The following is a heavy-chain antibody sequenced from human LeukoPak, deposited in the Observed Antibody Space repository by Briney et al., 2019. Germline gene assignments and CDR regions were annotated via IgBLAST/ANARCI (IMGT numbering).Heavy chain of an antibody. V-gene: IGHV4-30-2*01. CDR2: TYHSGST. Sequence: SETLSLTCTVSGGSISSGGYYWSWIRQPPGKGLEWIGYTYHSGSTYYNPSLKSRVTISVDRSKNQFFLKLSSVTAADTAVYYCARVDRFLEWLSVDAFDIWGQGTMVTVSS. CDR1: GGSISSGGYY. D-gene: IGHD3-3*01. CDR3: ARVDRFLEWLSVDAFDI. J-gene: IGHJ3*02.